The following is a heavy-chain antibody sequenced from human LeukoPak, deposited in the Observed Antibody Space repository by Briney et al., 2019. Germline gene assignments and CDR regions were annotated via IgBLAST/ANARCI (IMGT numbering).Heavy chain of an antibody. Sequence: GASVKVSCKASGYTFTYYYMHWVRQAPGQGLEWMGWIHPGRGDTNIAQKFQGRVSLTRDMSISTAYMELSRLTSDDTAVYYCARDHNWGPDYWGQGTLVSVSS. J-gene: IGHJ4*02. CDR3: ARDHNWGPDY. CDR2: IHPGRGDT. V-gene: IGHV1-2*02. D-gene: IGHD7-27*01. CDR1: GYTFTYYY.